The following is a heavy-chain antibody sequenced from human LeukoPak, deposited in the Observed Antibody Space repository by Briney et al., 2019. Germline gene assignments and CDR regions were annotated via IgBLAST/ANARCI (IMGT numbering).Heavy chain of an antibody. Sequence: GGSLRLSCAASGFTFSSYAMHWVRQAPGKGLEWVAVISYDGSNKYYADSVKGRFTISRDNSKNTLYLQMNSLRAEDTAVYYCARDLGDIVVVPAAQIDYWDQGTLVTVSS. J-gene: IGHJ4*02. CDR2: ISYDGSNK. V-gene: IGHV3-30*04. D-gene: IGHD2-2*01. CDR1: GFTFSSYA. CDR3: ARDLGDIVVVPAAQIDY.